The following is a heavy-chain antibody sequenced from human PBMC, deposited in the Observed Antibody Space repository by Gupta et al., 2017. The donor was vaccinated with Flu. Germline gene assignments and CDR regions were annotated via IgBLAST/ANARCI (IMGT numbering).Heavy chain of an antibody. D-gene: IGHD6-13*01. V-gene: IGHV3-30*04. CDR3: AREVFSIAAAGHDYYMDV. Sequence: QVQLVESGGGVVQPGRSLRLSCAASGFTFSSYAMHWFRQAPGKGLEWVAVISYDGRNKYYADSVKGRFTISRDNSKNTLYLQMNSLRAEDTAVYYCAREVFSIAAAGHDYYMDVWGKGTTVTVSS. J-gene: IGHJ6*03. CDR1: GFTFSSYA. CDR2: ISYDGRNK.